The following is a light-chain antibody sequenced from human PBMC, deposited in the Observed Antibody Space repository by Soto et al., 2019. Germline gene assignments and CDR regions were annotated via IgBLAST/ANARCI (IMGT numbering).Light chain of an antibody. CDR1: SSDVGGYNY. CDR2: DVS. Sequence: QSALTQPASVSGSPGQSITISCTVTSSDVGGYNYVSWYQQHPGKAPKLMIYDVSNRPSGVSNRFSGSKSGNTASLTISGLQAEDEADYYCSSYTSSSTVVFGGGTKRTVL. V-gene: IGLV2-14*01. CDR3: SSYTSSSTVV. J-gene: IGLJ2*01.